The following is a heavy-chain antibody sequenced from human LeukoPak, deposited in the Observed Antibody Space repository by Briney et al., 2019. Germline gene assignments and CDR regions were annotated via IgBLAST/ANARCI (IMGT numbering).Heavy chain of an antibody. Sequence: PSETLSLTCSVSGGSVSSYYWSWIREPPGKGLVWIGYVYYTGSTNYNPSLKSRVTMFEDKSKNQFSLRLYSVTVADTAVYYCARHFAYSSSSYFDYWGQGSLVTVSS. CDR1: GGSVSSYY. CDR3: ARHFAYSSSSYFDY. V-gene: IGHV4-59*08. J-gene: IGHJ4*02. D-gene: IGHD6-6*01. CDR2: VYYTGST.